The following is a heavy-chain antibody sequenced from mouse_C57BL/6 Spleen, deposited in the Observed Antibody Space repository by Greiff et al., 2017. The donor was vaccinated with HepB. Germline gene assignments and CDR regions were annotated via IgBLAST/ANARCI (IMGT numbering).Heavy chain of an antibody. Sequence: VKLQQPGAELVKPGASVKLSCKASGYTFTSYWMHWVKQRPGQGLEWIGMIHPNSGSTNYNEKFKSKATLTVDKSSSTAYMQLSSLTSEDSAVYYCARSTGNYDAMDYWGQGTSVTVSS. CDR2: IHPNSGST. V-gene: IGHV1-64*01. D-gene: IGHD2-1*01. J-gene: IGHJ4*01. CDR3: ARSTGNYDAMDY. CDR1: GYTFTSYW.